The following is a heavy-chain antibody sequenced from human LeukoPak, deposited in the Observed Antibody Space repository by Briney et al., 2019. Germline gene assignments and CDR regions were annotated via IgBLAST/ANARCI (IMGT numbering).Heavy chain of an antibody. D-gene: IGHD5-18*01. J-gene: IGHJ4*02. V-gene: IGHV1-18*01. CDR2: ISAYNGNT. CDR1: GYTFTSYG. Sequence: EASVKVSCKASGYTFTSYGISWVRQAPGQGLEWMGWISAYNGNTNYAQKLRGRVTMTTDTSTSTAYMELRSLRSDDTAVYYCARVGDRNYGYSYGRRGYGDYGERDYWGQGTLVTVSS. CDR3: ARVGDRNYGYSYGRRGYGDYGERDY.